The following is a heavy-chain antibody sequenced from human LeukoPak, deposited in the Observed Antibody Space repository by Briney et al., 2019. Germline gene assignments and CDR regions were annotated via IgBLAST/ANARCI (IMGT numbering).Heavy chain of an antibody. Sequence: PGGSLRLSCAASGFTFSSYGMHWVRQAPGKGLEWVAVISYDGSNKYYADSVKGRFTISRDNSKNTLYLQMNSLRAEDTAVYYCAKAPPAAGNYYFDYWGQGTLVTVSS. CDR1: GFTFSSYG. CDR2: ISYDGSNK. J-gene: IGHJ4*02. V-gene: IGHV3-30*18. D-gene: IGHD6-13*01. CDR3: AKAPPAAGNYYFDY.